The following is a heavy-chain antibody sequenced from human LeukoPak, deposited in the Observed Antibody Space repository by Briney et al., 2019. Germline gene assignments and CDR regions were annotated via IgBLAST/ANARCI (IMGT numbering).Heavy chain of an antibody. CDR3: AKGTYSSSPRDY. CDR2: MSGSGGST. D-gene: IGHD6-6*01. CDR1: GFTFSGYS. Sequence: GGSLRLSCAASGFTFSGYSMTWVRQAPGKGLEWVSAMSGSGGSTYYAGSVKGRFTISRDNSKNTLYLQMNSLRAEDTAVYYCAKGTYSSSPRDYWGQGTLVTVS. J-gene: IGHJ4*02. V-gene: IGHV3-23*01.